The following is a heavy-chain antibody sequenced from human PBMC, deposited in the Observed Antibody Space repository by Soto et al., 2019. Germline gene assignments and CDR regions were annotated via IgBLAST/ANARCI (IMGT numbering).Heavy chain of an antibody. CDR3: AHSPLGAMADY. CDR2: IYWDDDK. D-gene: IGHD5-18*01. Sequence: QITLKESGPTLVKPTQPLTLTCIFSGFSLSTSGVGVGWIRQPTGKALEGLDLIYWDDDKRYSPSLKSRLTITKDPSKNRVVLTMTNKDPEDTATYYCAHSPLGAMADYWGQGTLVTVSS. J-gene: IGHJ4*02. CDR1: GFSLSTSGVG. V-gene: IGHV2-5*02.